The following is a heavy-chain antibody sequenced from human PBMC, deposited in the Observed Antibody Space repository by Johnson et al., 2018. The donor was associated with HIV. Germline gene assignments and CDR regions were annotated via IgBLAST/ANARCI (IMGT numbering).Heavy chain of an antibody. J-gene: IGHJ3*02. CDR1: GFTFSNYG. CDR3: ARDPSRLRQSDI. Sequence: VQLVESGGGVVQPGGSLRLSCAASGFTFSNYGMHWVRQAPGKGLEWVSGITWNGGRTGYADSVKGRFTISRDNAKNSLYLQMNSLRAEDMAVYYCARDPSRLRQSDIWGQGTMVTVSS. CDR2: ITWNGGRT. V-gene: IGHV3-20*04. D-gene: IGHD3-16*01.